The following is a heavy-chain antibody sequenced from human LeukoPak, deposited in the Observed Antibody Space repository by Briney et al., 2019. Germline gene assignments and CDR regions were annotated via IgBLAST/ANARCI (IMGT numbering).Heavy chain of an antibody. D-gene: IGHD3-3*01. J-gene: IGHJ4*02. CDR3: ARVVSGVTGGDY. V-gene: IGHV3-48*04. CDR1: GFSFSTYN. CDR2: ITPTSTTI. Sequence: QPGGSLRLSCAASGFSFSTYNMIWVRQAPGKGLECISYITPTSTTIHYADSVKGRFAVSRYNANSLLYLQMNSLRVEDTAVYYCARVVSGVTGGDYWGQGTLVSVSS.